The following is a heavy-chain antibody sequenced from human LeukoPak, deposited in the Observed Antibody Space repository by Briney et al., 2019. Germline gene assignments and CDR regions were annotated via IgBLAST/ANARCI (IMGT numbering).Heavy chain of an antibody. CDR2: IYYSGST. D-gene: IGHD3-10*01. V-gene: IGHV4-59*01. J-gene: IGHJ5*02. Sequence: SETLSLTCTVSGGSISSYYWSWIRQPPGKGLEWIGYIYYSGSTNYNPSLKSRVTISVDTSKNQFSLKVNSMTAADTAVYYCARDRGGSGSYSWFDPWGQGTLVTVSS. CDR1: GGSISSYY. CDR3: ARDRGGSGSYSWFDP.